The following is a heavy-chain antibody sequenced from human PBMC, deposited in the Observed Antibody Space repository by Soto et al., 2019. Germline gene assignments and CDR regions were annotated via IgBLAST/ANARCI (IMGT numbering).Heavy chain of an antibody. V-gene: IGHV1-69*12. Sequence: QVQLVQSGAEVKKPGSSVKISCKASGGAFRTNAFSWVRQAPGQGLEWMGGIIPIFPTPDYAQKFQGRVTIIADESTTTTYMELSSLRSEDPAMYYCARDRDRLQLGGNYYYIMDVWGQGTMVTVSS. CDR2: IIPIFPTP. CDR1: GGAFRTNA. CDR3: ARDRDRLQLGGNYYYIMDV. J-gene: IGHJ6*02. D-gene: IGHD1-1*01.